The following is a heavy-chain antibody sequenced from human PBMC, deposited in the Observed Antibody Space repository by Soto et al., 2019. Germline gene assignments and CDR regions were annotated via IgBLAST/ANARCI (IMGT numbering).Heavy chain of an antibody. J-gene: IGHJ5*02. CDR1: GFSFSTYD. CDR2: IGTIRDT. Sequence: XVSLRLSCAACGFSFSTYDMHWVRQATGKGLEWVSAIGTIRDTYYLDSVKGRFTISRENAKNSVYLQMNSLRAGDTAVYYCARGRSTKYESSPPPKFDPWGRGTLVTVSS. V-gene: IGHV3-13*01. D-gene: IGHD1-1*01. CDR3: ARGRSTKYESSPPPKFDP.